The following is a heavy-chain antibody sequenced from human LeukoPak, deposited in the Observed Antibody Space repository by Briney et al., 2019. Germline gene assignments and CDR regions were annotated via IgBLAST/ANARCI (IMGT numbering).Heavy chain of an antibody. CDR1: GFIFSSYW. CDR3: AREDHSNYEY. Sequence: GGSLRLSCAASGFIFSSYWMSWVRQAPGKGLEWVASIKQDGTETHYVGSVKGRFTISKDNAKNSLYLQLNSLRAEDTAVYYCAREDHSNYEYWGQGTLVTVSS. D-gene: IGHD4-11*01. CDR2: IKQDGTET. J-gene: IGHJ4*02. V-gene: IGHV3-7*03.